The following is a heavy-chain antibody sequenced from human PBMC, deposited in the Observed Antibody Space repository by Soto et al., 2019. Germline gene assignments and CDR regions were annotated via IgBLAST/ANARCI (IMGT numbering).Heavy chain of an antibody. J-gene: IGHJ6*02. CDR1: GFTFYNSW. V-gene: IGHV3-15*07. Sequence: EVQLVESGGGLVKPGGSLRLSCAASGFTFYNSWMNWVRQAPGKGLEWVGRIKRNSDGGRTDYAAPVKGRFTISRDDSETMLYLQMNSLKTEDTAVYYCTTGSVEGVWGQGTTVSVSS. D-gene: IGHD2-15*01. CDR3: TTGSVEGV. CDR2: IKRNSDGGRT.